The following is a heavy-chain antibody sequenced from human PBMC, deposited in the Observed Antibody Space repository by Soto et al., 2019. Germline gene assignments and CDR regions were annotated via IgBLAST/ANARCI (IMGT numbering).Heavy chain of an antibody. CDR3: AENCWSGLPLGGY. J-gene: IGHJ4*02. CDR2: IDSSGERT. V-gene: IGHV3-23*01. CDR1: GFTFTSSA. D-gene: IGHD3-3*01. Sequence: EVQLLESGGGMVRPGGSLRLSCAASGFTFTSSAMSWVREAPGKGLEWVSGIDSSGERTQYADSVKGRFTISRDNSRNTLDLQMNSLRVEDTAVYFCAENCWSGLPLGGYWGQGALVTVSS.